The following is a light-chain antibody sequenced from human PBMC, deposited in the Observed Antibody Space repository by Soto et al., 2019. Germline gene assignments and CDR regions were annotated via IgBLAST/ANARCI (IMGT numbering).Light chain of an antibody. J-gene: IGKJ4*01. V-gene: IGKV1-5*03. CDR1: QSINSW. CDR2: KAS. Sequence: DIQMTQSPSTLSASVGDRVTITCRASQSINSWLAWYQQKPGKAPKLLIYKASSLESGVPSRFSGSGSGTEFTLTISSLQPDDFATYYCQQCNSFPLTFGGGTKVDIK. CDR3: QQCNSFPLT.